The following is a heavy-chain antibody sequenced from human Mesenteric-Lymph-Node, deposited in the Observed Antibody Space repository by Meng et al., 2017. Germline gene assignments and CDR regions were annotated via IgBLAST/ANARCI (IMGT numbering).Heavy chain of an antibody. CDR3: ARVGAYCGGDCYHPR. Sequence: PLQQGCARVVAPSEHLSLTVAVYGVSFSGYHWSWVRQPPGKGLEWIGEIYHGGSTNSNPSLKSRVTISVDESKNQFSLRLSSVTAADTAVYYCARVGAYCGGDCYHPRWGQGTLVTVSS. V-gene: IGHV4-34*01. D-gene: IGHD2-21*02. CDR1: GVSFSGYH. CDR2: IYHGGST. J-gene: IGHJ4*02.